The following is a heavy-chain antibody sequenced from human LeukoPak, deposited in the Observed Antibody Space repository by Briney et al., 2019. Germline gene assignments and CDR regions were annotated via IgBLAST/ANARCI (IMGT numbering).Heavy chain of an antibody. CDR2: IYYSGST. J-gene: IGHJ5*02. D-gene: IGHD6-19*01. Sequence: PSETLSLTCTVSGGSISSYYWSWIRQPPGKGLEWIGYIYYSGSTNYNPSLKSRVTISVDTSKNQFSLKLSSVTAADTAVYYCVRARSGSGWYYWFDPWGQGTLVTVSS. CDR3: VRARSGSGWYYWFDP. CDR1: GGSISSYY. V-gene: IGHV4-59*01.